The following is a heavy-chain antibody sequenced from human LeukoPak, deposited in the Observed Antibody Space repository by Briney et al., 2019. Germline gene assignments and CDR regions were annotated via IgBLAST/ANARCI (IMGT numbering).Heavy chain of an antibody. CDR2: IGSSSSYK. V-gene: IGHV3-21*01. D-gene: IGHD3-22*01. CDR3: ARAPVIVMHDWYFDL. CDR1: EFTFRNYS. J-gene: IGHJ2*01. Sequence: GGSLRLSCVGSEFTFRNYSLNWVRQAPGKGLEWVSSIGSSSSYKYYVDSVKGRFTISRDNAKKSLYLQMNSLRAEDTAVYYCARAPVIVMHDWYFDLWGRGTLVAVSS.